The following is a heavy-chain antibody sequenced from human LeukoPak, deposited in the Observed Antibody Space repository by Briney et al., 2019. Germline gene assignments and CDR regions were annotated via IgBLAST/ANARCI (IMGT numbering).Heavy chain of an antibody. V-gene: IGHV1-8*01. D-gene: IGHD6-6*01. CDR3: ARAAVPNSAIIAVRRFFDY. J-gene: IGHJ4*02. CDR1: GYIFTSYD. CDR2: MNPNTGNT. Sequence: EASVKVSCKASGYIFTSYDINWVRQATGQGLEWMGWMNPNTGNTGSAQKFQGRVTMTRDTSISTAYMELSSLRSEDTAVYYCARAAVPNSAIIAVRRFFDYWGRGTLVTVSP.